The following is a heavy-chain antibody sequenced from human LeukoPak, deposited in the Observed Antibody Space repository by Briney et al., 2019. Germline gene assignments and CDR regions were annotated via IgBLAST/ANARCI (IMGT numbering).Heavy chain of an antibody. D-gene: IGHD3-22*01. J-gene: IGHJ4*02. CDR3: ASVDYYDSSGTFDY. Sequence: SETLSLTCTVSGGSISSYYWSWIRQPPGKGLEWIGYIYYSGSTYYNPSLKSRVTISVDTSKNQFSLKLSSVTAADTAVYYCASVDYYDSSGTFDYWGQGTLVTVSS. CDR1: GGSISSYY. CDR2: IYYSGST. V-gene: IGHV4-59*08.